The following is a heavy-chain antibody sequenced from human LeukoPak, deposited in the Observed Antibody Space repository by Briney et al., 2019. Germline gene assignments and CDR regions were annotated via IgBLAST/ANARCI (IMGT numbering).Heavy chain of an antibody. D-gene: IGHD2-8*01. J-gene: IGHJ6*03. CDR3: ARRMNYYYYYMDV. CDR1: GGSISSYY. V-gene: IGHV4-4*09. CDR2: IYTSGST. Sequence: SETLSLTCTVSGGSISSYYWSWIRQPPGKGLEWIGYIYTSGSTNYNPSLKSRVTISVDTSKNQLSLKLSSVTAADTAVYYCARRMNYYYYYMDVWGKGTTVTVSS.